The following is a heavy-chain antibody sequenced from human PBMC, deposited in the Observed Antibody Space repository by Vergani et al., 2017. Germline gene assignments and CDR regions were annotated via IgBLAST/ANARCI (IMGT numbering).Heavy chain of an antibody. CDR3: ARSYGDYLAFDI. V-gene: IGHV1-18*04. CDR1: GYTFTGYY. D-gene: IGHD4-17*01. Sequence: QVQLVQSGAEVKKPGASVKVSCKASGYTFTGYYMHWVRQAPGQGLEWMGWISAYNGNTKYAQKRQGRVTMTTDTSTSTAYMELSSLRSEDTAVYYCARSYGDYLAFDIWGQGTMVTVSA. J-gene: IGHJ3*02. CDR2: ISAYNGNT.